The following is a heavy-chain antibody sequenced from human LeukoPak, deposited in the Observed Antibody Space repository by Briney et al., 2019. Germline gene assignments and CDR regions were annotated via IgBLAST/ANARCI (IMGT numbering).Heavy chain of an antibody. CDR1: GFTFRRYS. Sequence: PGGSLRLSCAASGFTFRRYSMHWVRQAPGKGLEYVSAISNNGGSTFYADSVNGRFTISRDNSKNTLYLQMGSLRTEDMAVYYCARTTIAAREADYWGQGTLVTVSS. J-gene: IGHJ4*02. CDR3: ARTTIAAREADY. CDR2: ISNNGGST. V-gene: IGHV3-64*02. D-gene: IGHD6-6*01.